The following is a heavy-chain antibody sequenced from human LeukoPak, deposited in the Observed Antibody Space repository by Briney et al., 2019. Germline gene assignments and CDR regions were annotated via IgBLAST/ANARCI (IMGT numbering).Heavy chain of an antibody. Sequence: GGSLRLSCAVSGFTFSSYAMNWVRQAPGKGLEWVSAISGSGGSTYYADSVKGRFTISRDKSKNTLYLQMNSLRAEDTAVYYCAKGAVNTGVFDYWGQGTLVTVSS. D-gene: IGHD4-17*01. J-gene: IGHJ4*02. CDR2: ISGSGGST. V-gene: IGHV3-23*01. CDR1: GFTFSSYA. CDR3: AKGAVNTGVFDY.